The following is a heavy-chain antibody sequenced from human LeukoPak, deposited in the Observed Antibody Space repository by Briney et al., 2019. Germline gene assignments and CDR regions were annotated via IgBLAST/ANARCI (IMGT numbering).Heavy chain of an antibody. V-gene: IGHV3-23*01. J-gene: IGHJ4*02. CDR3: AKNWGGVPGGVWDY. Sequence: GGSLRLSCAASGFTFSSYAMTWVRQAPGKGLEWVSAISGSGGSTYYADSVKGRFTISRDNSKNTLYLQMNSLRAEDTAVYYCAKNWGGVPGGVWDYWGQGTLVTVSS. CDR1: GFTFSSYA. D-gene: IGHD3-10*01. CDR2: ISGSGGST.